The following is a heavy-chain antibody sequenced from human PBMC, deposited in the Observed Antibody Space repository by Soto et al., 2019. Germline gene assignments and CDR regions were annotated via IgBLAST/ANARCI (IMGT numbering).Heavy chain of an antibody. V-gene: IGHV4-34*01. D-gene: IGHD6-13*01. CDR3: ARGYQLVRSDPNWYFDL. CDR2: INHSGST. CDR1: GGSFSGYY. Sequence: SETLSLTCAVYGGSFSGYYWSWIRQPPGKGLEWIGEINHSGSTNYNPSLKSRVTISVDTSKNQFSLKLSSVTAADTAVYYCARGYQLVRSDPNWYFDLWGRGTLVTVSS. J-gene: IGHJ2*01.